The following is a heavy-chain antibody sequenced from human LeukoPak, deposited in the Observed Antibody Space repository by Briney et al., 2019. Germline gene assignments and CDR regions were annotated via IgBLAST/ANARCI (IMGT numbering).Heavy chain of an antibody. CDR2: ISYDGSNK. CDR1: GFTFSSYA. V-gene: IGHV3-30-3*01. D-gene: IGHD3-10*01. J-gene: IGHJ5*02. CDR3: ARAGLGFGELSNNWFDP. Sequence: GGSLRLSCAASGFTFSSYAMHWVRRAPGKGLEWVAVISYDGSNKYYADSVKGRFTISRDNSKNTLYLQMNSLRAEDTAVYYCARAGLGFGELSNNWFDPWGQGTLVTVSS.